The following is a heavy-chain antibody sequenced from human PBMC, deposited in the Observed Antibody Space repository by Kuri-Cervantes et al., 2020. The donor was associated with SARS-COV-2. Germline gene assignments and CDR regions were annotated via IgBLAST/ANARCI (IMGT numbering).Heavy chain of an antibody. Sequence: GGSLRLSCAASGFTFSNYYMNWVRQAPGKGLEWVANIKQDGSEKYYVDSVKGRFTISRDNAKNSLYLQMNSLRAEDTAVYYCARKKTDMDVWGKGTTVTVSS. CDR2: IKQDGSEK. CDR1: GFTFSNYY. J-gene: IGHJ6*03. CDR3: ARKKTDMDV. D-gene: IGHD1-14*01. V-gene: IGHV3-7*01.